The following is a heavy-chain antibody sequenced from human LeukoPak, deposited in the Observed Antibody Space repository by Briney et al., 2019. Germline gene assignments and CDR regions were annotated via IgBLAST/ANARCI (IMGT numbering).Heavy chain of an antibody. J-gene: IGHJ4*02. V-gene: IGHV3-21*01. CDR2: ISSSSSYI. CDR3: ARVFPRDGYNFDY. D-gene: IGHD5-24*01. CDR1: GFTFSSYS. Sequence: GGSLRLSCAASGFTFSSYSMNWVRQAPGKGLEWVSSISSSSSYIYYADSVKGRFTISRDNAKNSLYLQMNSLRAEDTAVYYCARVFPRDGYNFDYWGQGTLVTVSS.